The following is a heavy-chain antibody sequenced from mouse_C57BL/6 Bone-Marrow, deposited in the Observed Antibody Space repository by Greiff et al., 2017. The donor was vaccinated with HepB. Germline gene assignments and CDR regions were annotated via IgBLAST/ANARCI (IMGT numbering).Heavy chain of an antibody. CDR1: GFTFSDYY. V-gene: IGHV5-16*01. CDR3: ARVDGSSYYFDY. Sequence: EVMLVESEGGLVQPGSSMKLSCTASGFTFSDYYMAWVRQVPEKGLEWVANINYDGSSTYYLDSLKSRFIISRDNAKNILYLQMSSLKSEDTATYYCARVDGSSYYFDYWGQGTTLTVSS. CDR2: INYDGSST. J-gene: IGHJ2*01. D-gene: IGHD1-1*01.